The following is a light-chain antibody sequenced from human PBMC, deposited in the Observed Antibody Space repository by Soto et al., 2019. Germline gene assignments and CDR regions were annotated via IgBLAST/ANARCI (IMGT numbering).Light chain of an antibody. J-gene: IGLJ1*01. CDR1: SSDVGGYNY. CDR2: DVN. Sequence: LTQPASVSGSPGQSITISCTRTSSDVGGYNYVSWYQQHPGKAPKLMIFDVNNRPSGVSNRFSGSKSGNTASLTIAGLQAEDDADYYCCSYTSSSTYVFGTGTKVTVL. CDR3: CSYTSSSTYV. V-gene: IGLV2-14*01.